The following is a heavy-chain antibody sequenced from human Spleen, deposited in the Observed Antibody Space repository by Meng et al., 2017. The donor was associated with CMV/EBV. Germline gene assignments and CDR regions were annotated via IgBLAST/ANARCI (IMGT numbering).Heavy chain of an antibody. V-gene: IGHV3-23*01. CDR2: ISGSGDST. J-gene: IGHJ4*02. CDR1: GITFRNYD. Sequence: GESLKISCVASGITFRNYDMSWVRQAPGKGPEWISVISGSGDSTYYADSVKGRYTISRDNSKSTVYLQMSSLRAEDTAVYYCAREDYDSSGNDYWGQGTLVTVSS. CDR3: AREDYDSSGNDY. D-gene: IGHD3-22*01.